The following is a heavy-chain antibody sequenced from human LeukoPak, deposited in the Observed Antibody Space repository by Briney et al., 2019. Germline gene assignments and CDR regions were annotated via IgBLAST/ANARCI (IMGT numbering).Heavy chain of an antibody. CDR2: IYYSGST. Sequence: SETLSLTCTVSGGSISSSSYYWGWIRQPPGKGLEWFGSIYYSGSTYYNPSLKSRVTISVDTSKNQFSLKLSSVTAADTAVYYCARQRRVTEPFDYWGQGTLVTVSS. D-gene: IGHD2-21*02. J-gene: IGHJ4*02. CDR3: ARQRRVTEPFDY. CDR1: GGSISSSSYY. V-gene: IGHV4-39*01.